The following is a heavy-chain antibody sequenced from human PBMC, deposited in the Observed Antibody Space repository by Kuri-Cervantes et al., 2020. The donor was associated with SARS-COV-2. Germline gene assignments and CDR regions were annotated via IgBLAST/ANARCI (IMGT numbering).Heavy chain of an antibody. J-gene: IGHJ6*03. CDR3: ARGQGVAVPVALLVFLGYYMDV. D-gene: IGHD2-15*01. Sequence: SETLSLTCAVYGGSFSGYYWNWIRQSPGKGLEWIGEINHSGSTNYNPSLKSRVTISVDTSKNQFSLKLSSVTAADTAVYFCARGQGVAVPVALLVFLGYYMDVWGKGTTVTVSS. CDR2: INHSGST. V-gene: IGHV4-34*01. CDR1: GGSFSGYY.